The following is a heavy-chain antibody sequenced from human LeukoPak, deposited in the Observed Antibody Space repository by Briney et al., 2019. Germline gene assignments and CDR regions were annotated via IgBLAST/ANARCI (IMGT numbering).Heavy chain of an antibody. CDR1: GFTFSSYT. CDR3: AIRGDRSGYDFDY. J-gene: IGHJ4*02. CDR2: ISGSGGNT. Sequence: PGGSLRLSCAASGFTFSSYTMSWVRQAPGKGLEWVSSISGSGGNTYYADSAKGRFTISRDNSKNRVYLQMNSLRAEDTAVYYCAIRGDRSGYDFDYWGQGTLVTVSS. V-gene: IGHV3-23*01. D-gene: IGHD3-22*01.